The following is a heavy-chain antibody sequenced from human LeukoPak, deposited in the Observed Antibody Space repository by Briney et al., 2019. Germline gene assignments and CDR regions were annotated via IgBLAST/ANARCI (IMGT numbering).Heavy chain of an antibody. CDR3: ARDRGGIFDY. D-gene: IGHD1-26*01. J-gene: IGHJ4*02. CDR1: GFTFTDYY. Sequence: PGGSLRLSCAASGFTFTDYYMSWIRQAPGKGLEWVSYIGSSGSYTDYADSVKGRFTISRDNAKNSVYLQMSSLRAEDTAVYYCARDRGGIFDYWGQGTLVTVSS. V-gene: IGHV3-11*06. CDR2: IGSSGSYT.